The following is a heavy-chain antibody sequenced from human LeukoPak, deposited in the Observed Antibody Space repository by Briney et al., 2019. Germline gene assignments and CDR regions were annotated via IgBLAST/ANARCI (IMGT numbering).Heavy chain of an antibody. CDR1: GYTFTSYD. V-gene: IGHV1-8*01. D-gene: IGHD6-13*01. J-gene: IGHJ5*02. CDR3: ARLRTEQQLVFNWFDT. Sequence: GASVKVSCKASGYTFTSYDINWVRQATGQGLEWMGWMNPNSGNTGYAQKFQGRVTMTRNTSISTAYMELSSLRSEDTAVYYCARLRTEQQLVFNWFDTWGQGTLVTVSS. CDR2: MNPNSGNT.